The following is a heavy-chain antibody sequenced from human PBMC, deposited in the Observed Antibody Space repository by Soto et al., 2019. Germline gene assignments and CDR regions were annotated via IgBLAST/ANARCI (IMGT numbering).Heavy chain of an antibody. Sequence: QVQLVQSGAEVKKPGASVKVSCKASSYTFTSFGIMWVRQAPGQGLEWMGWISAYNGNTNYAQRVQGRVTMSTDTSTSTAYMELRSLRSDDTAVYYCARGGHDSSADALDFRGQGTMVTVSS. D-gene: IGHD3-22*01. CDR3: ARGGHDSSADALDF. V-gene: IGHV1-18*01. J-gene: IGHJ3*01. CDR2: ISAYNGNT. CDR1: SYTFTSFG.